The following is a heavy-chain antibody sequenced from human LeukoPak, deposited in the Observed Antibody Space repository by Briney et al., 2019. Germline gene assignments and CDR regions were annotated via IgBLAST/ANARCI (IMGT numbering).Heavy chain of an antibody. CDR3: ARVMAAQESYVDY. V-gene: IGHV1-2*02. CDR2: INPNSGGT. J-gene: IGHJ4*02. D-gene: IGHD5-24*01. CDR1: GYTFTGYY. Sequence: ASVTVSCTASGYTFTGYYIHWVRQAPGQGLEWMGWINPNSGGTNYAEKFQGRVTMTRDTSISTAYMELSRLRSDDTAVYHCARVMAAQESYVDYWGQGTLVTVSS.